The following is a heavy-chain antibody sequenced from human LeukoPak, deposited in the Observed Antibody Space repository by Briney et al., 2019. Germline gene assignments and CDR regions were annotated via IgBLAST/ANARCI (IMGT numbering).Heavy chain of an antibody. J-gene: IGHJ4*02. V-gene: IGHV3-7*03. D-gene: IGHD2-2*01. CDR2: IKQDGRER. CDR3: ATILLYCSSTSCYAGGFDY. Sequence: GGSLRLSCAASGFTFSSYWMGWVRQAPGKGLEWVANIKQDGRERYYVDSVKGRFTISRDNAKNSLYLQMNSLRAEDTAIYYCATILLYCSSTSCYAGGFDYWGQGTLVTVSS. CDR1: GFTFSSYW.